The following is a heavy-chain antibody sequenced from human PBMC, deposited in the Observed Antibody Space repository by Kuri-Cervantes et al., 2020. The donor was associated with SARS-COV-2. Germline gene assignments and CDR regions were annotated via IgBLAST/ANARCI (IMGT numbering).Heavy chain of an antibody. CDR3: AKDSRWKPLKGYYYYYYMDV. D-gene: IGHD5-24*01. J-gene: IGHJ6*03. Sequence: GESLKISCATSGFTFSSYPMSWVRQAPGKGLDWVSTISGGGGSTYYADSVKGRFTISRDNSKNTLSLQMNSLRAEDTAVYFCAKDSRWKPLKGYYYYYYMDVWGKGTTVTVSS. CDR2: ISGGGGST. CDR1: GFTFSSYP. V-gene: IGHV3-23*01.